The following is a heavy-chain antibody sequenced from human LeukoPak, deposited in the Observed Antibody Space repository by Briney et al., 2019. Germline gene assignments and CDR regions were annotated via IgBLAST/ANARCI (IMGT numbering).Heavy chain of an antibody. CDR3: ARVVVVVPAASSYMDV. D-gene: IGHD2-2*01. CDR1: GYSISSGYY. V-gene: IGHV4-38-2*02. CDR2: IYHSGST. Sequence: SETLSLTCTVSGYSISSGYYWGWIRQPPGKGLEWIGSIYHSGSTYYNPSLKSRVTISVDTSKNQFSLKLSSVTAADTAVYYCARVVVVVPAASSYMDVWGKGTTVTVSS. J-gene: IGHJ6*03.